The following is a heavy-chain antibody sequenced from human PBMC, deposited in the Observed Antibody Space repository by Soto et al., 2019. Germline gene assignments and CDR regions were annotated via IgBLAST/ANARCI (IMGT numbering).Heavy chain of an antibody. D-gene: IGHD3-10*01. CDR1: GFTFSNAW. J-gene: IGHJ4*02. Sequence: LRLSCAASGFTFSNAWMNWVRQAPGRGLEWVGRIKSKTDGETTDYAAPVKGRFTISRNDSKNTLFLQMNSLKTQDTAVYYCTTGLSSSSVRYDYWGQGTLVTVSS. CDR3: TTGLSSSSVRYDY. V-gene: IGHV3-15*01. CDR2: IKSKTDGETT.